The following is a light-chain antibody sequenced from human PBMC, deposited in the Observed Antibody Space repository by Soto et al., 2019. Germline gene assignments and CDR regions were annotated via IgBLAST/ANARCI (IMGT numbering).Light chain of an antibody. V-gene: IGKV3-20*01. Sequence: EIVLTQSPGTLSWSPGERATLSCRPSQSVSSSYLAWYQQQNGQAPPLLLYGASRRATGIPDRFSGRESGTAFTLPITTLEPEDSAVYFCQQYASSPYTFGQGTKVDIK. J-gene: IGKJ2*01. CDR2: GAS. CDR3: QQYASSPYT. CDR1: QSVSSSY.